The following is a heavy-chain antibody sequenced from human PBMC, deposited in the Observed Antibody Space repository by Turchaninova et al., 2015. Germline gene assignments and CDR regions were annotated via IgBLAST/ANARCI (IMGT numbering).Heavy chain of an antibody. CDR3: ARADSAYDASDY. CDR1: GGSIRNYY. CDR2: IYYSGIT. V-gene: IGHV4-59*01. Sequence: QVQLLESGPGLMKPSETLSLTCTVSGGSIRNYYWSWIRQPPGQGLEWIGYIYYSGITNYNPSLTRRVTMSVDTPRNQFALRLSSVTAADTAVYYCARADSAYDASDYWGQGTLVTVSS. J-gene: IGHJ4*02. D-gene: IGHD5-12*01.